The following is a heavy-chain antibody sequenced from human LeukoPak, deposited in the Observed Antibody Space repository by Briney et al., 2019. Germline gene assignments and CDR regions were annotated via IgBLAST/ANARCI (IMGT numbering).Heavy chain of an antibody. J-gene: IGHJ5*02. Sequence: PSETLSLTCTVSGGSISSSSYYWGWIRQPPGKGLEWIGSIYYSGSTYYNPSLKSRVTISVDTSKNQFSLKLSSVTAADTAVYYCAREILRYSYGYQDNWFDPWGQGTLVTVSS. V-gene: IGHV4-39*01. CDR2: IYYSGST. CDR1: GGSISSSSYY. D-gene: IGHD5-18*01. CDR3: AREILRYSYGYQDNWFDP.